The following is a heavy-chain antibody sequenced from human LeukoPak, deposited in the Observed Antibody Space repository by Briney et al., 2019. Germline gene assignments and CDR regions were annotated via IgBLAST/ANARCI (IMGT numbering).Heavy chain of an antibody. J-gene: IGHJ2*01. CDR3: ARAFRARYFDL. V-gene: IGHV4-39*01. CDR1: GGSINSSSYY. D-gene: IGHD2/OR15-2a*01. Sequence: TSETLSLTCTVSGGSINSSSYYWGWIRQPPGKGLEWIGSIYYSGSTYYNPSLKSRVTISVDTSKNQFSLELGSVTAADTAVYSCARAFRARYFDLWGRGTLVTVSS. CDR2: IYYSGST.